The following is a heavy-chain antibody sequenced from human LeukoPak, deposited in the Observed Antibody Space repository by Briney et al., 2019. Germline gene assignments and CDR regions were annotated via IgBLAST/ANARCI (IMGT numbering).Heavy chain of an antibody. CDR3: ATNRFGELFLY. CDR2: FDSEDCET. CDR1: VYTLTELS. V-gene: IGHV1-24*01. J-gene: IGHJ4*02. D-gene: IGHD3-10*01. Sequence: GASVTVSRKFSVYTLTELSLHWVRQAPAKGLEGMGVFDSEDCETIYAQEFQDGVTITEDTSTDTAYMELSSLRSEDTAVYYCATNRFGELFLYWGQGTLVTVSS.